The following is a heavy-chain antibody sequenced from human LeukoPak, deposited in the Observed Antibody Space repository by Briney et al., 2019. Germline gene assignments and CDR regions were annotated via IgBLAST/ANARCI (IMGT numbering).Heavy chain of an antibody. V-gene: IGHV1-18*01. J-gene: IGHJ6*02. CDR2: ISAYNGNT. D-gene: IGHD6-13*01. CDR1: GYTFTSYG. Sequence: ASVKVSCKASGYTFTSYGISWVRQAPGQGLEWMGWISAYNGNTNYAQKPQGRVTMTTDTSTSTAYMELRSLRSDDTAVYYCARVAAAIRTYYYYGMDVWGQGTTVTVSS. CDR3: ARVAAAIRTYYYYGMDV.